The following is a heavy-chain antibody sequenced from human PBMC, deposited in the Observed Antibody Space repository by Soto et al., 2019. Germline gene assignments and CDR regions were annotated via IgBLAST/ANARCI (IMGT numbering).Heavy chain of an antibody. Sequence: QVQLVESGGGAVQPGESLRLSCVASGFDFTYYAMHWVRQAPGKGLESVAVMSSDGSKIHHTDSVKGRFTISRDNSKNTLYLQMNSLTKEDTAVYFCAKDEGVGGTLGLFDYWGQGTLVSVSS. CDR1: GFDFTYYA. J-gene: IGHJ4*02. D-gene: IGHD1-26*01. CDR2: MSSDGSKI. CDR3: AKDEGVGGTLGLFDY. V-gene: IGHV3-30*18.